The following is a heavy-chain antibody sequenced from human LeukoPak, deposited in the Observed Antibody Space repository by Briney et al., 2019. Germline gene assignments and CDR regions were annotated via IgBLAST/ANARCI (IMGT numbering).Heavy chain of an antibody. D-gene: IGHD5-18*01. CDR1: GGSFSGYY. CDR2: INHSGST. V-gene: IGHV4-34*01. J-gene: IGHJ4*02. Sequence: SETLSLTCTVYGGSFSGYYWSWIRQPPGKGLEWIGEINHSGSTNYIPSLKSRVTISVDTSKNQFSLKLSSVTAADTAVYYCARRGRGYSYGSQPIDYWGQGTLVTVSS. CDR3: ARRGRGYSYGSQPIDY.